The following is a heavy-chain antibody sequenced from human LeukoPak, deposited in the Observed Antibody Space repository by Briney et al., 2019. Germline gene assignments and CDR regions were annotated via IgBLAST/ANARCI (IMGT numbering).Heavy chain of an antibody. Sequence: PGGSLRLSCSASGFTFSSYAMSWCRQAPGKGLEWVSAISGSGYSTYYAHSLKGRVTISRDNSKNTLYLQINRRTSYDTPVYHCAKENGYSGYDYPDYWGQGTLVTVSS. CDR1: GFTFSSYA. D-gene: IGHD5-12*01. V-gene: IGHV3-23*01. J-gene: IGHJ4*02. CDR2: ISGSGYST. CDR3: AKENGYSGYDYPDY.